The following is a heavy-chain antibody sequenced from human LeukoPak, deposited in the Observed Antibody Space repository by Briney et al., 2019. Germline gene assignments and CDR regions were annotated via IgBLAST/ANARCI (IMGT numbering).Heavy chain of an antibody. D-gene: IGHD3-9*01. Sequence: SETLSLTCAVSGYSISSGYYWGWIRQPPGKGLEWNGSIYHSGSTYYNPSLKSRVTISVDTSKNQSSLKLSSVTAADTAVHYCARLTKELRYFDWLCYFDYWGQGTLVTVSS. CDR1: GYSISSGYY. CDR3: ARLTKELRYFDWLCYFDY. V-gene: IGHV4-38-2*01. CDR2: IYHSGST. J-gene: IGHJ4*02.